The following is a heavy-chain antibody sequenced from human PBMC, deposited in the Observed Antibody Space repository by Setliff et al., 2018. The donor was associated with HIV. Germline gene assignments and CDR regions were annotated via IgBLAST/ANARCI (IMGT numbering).Heavy chain of an antibody. CDR3: ARNPRIAVAGTDYYYMDV. CDR1: GYTFTSYY. Sequence: ASVKVSCKASGYTFTSYYMHWVRQAPGQGLEWMGIINPSGGSTSYEQKFQGRVTMTRDTSTSTVYMELSSLRSEDTAVYYCARNPRIAVAGTDYYYMDVWGKGTTVTVSS. D-gene: IGHD6-19*01. J-gene: IGHJ6*03. CDR2: INPSGGST. V-gene: IGHV1-46*01.